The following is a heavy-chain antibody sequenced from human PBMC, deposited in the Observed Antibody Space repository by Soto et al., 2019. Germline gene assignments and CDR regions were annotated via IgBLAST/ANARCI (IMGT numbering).Heavy chain of an antibody. CDR2: IYATGTT. CDR1: GSSISGFY. CDR3: VRDGTKTLRDWFDP. Sequence: SETLSLTCTVSGSSISGFYWSWIRKSAGKGLEWIGRIYATGTTDYNPSLKSRVMMSVDTSKKQFSLKLRSVTAADTAVYYCVRDGTKTLRDWFDPWGQGISVTVS. D-gene: IGHD1-1*01. J-gene: IGHJ5*02. V-gene: IGHV4-4*07.